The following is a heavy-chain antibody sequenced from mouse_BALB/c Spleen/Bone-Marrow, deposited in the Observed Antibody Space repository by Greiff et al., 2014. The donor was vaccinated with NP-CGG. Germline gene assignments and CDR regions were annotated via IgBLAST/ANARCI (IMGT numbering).Heavy chain of an antibody. CDR1: GYSFTDYD. J-gene: IGHJ4*01. D-gene: IGHD3-3*01. Sequence: VHLVESGPELVKPGTLVKISCKASGYSFTDYDINWVKQGPGQGLEWIGWIYPGDGSTKYNEKFKGKATLTADRSSSTAYMQLSSLTSESSAVYFCARGGIGRSLDYWGQGTSVTVSS. V-gene: IGHV1S56*01. CDR2: IYPGDGST. CDR3: ARGGIGRSLDY.